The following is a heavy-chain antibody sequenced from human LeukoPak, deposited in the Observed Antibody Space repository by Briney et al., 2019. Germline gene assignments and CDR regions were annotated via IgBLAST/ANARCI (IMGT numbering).Heavy chain of an antibody. CDR1: GYTFTGYY. Sequence: GSVKVSCKASGYTFTGYYMHWVRQAPGQGLEWMGWINPNSGGTNYAQKFQGRVTMTRDTSISTAYMELSRLRSDDTAVYYCARDRCSSTSCFPFDYWGQGTLVTVSS. CDR3: ARDRCSSTSCFPFDY. V-gene: IGHV1-2*02. D-gene: IGHD2-2*01. J-gene: IGHJ4*02. CDR2: INPNSGGT.